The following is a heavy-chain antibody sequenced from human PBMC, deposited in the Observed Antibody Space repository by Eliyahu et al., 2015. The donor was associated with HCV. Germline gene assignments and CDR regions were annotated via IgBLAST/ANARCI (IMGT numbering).Heavy chain of an antibody. CDR3: AREDHDYGDYVQGMDV. Sequence: QWVAVIWYDGSNKYYADSVKGRFTISRDNSKNTLYLQMNSLRAEDTAVYYCAREDHDYGDYVQGMDVWGKGTTVTVSS. V-gene: IGHV3-33*01. J-gene: IGHJ6*04. D-gene: IGHD4-17*01. CDR2: IWYDGSNK.